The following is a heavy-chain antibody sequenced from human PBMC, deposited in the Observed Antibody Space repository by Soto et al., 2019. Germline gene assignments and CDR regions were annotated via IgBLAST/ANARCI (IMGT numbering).Heavy chain of an antibody. CDR2: IYHSGST. V-gene: IGHV4-4*02. CDR1: GGSISSSNW. J-gene: IGHJ4*02. CDR3: ARGGGYDFFDY. Sequence: QVQLQESGPGLVKPSGTLSLTCAVSGGSISSSNWWNWVRQPPGKGLEWIGEIYHSGSTNYNPSLKSRGTISVDKSTNQFSLKLSSVTAADTAVYYCARGGGYDFFDYWGQGTLVTVSS. D-gene: IGHD5-12*01.